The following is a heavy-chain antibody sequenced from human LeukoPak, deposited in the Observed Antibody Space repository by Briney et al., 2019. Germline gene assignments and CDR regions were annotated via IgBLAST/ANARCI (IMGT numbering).Heavy chain of an antibody. Sequence: GASVKVSCKASGYTFTSYGISWVRQAPGQGLEWMGRISAYNGNTNYAQKLQGRVTMTTDTSTSTAYMELRSLRSDDTAVYYCARDKGGLYYYDSSGYCDYWGQGTLVTVSS. V-gene: IGHV1-18*01. J-gene: IGHJ4*02. CDR2: ISAYNGNT. D-gene: IGHD3-22*01. CDR3: ARDKGGLYYYDSSGYCDY. CDR1: GYTFTSYG.